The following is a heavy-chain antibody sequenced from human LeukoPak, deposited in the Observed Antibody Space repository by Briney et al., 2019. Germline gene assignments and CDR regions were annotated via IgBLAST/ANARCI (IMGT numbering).Heavy chain of an antibody. Sequence: ASVKVSCKASGYTFTSYAMHWVRQAPGQRLEWMGWINAGNGNTKYSQKFQGRVTITRDTSASTAYMELSSLRSEDTAVYYCARVRPLIVGATGPFDYWGQGTLVTVSS. J-gene: IGHJ4*02. CDR3: ARVRPLIVGATGPFDY. CDR2: INAGNGNT. D-gene: IGHD1-26*01. V-gene: IGHV1-3*01. CDR1: GYTFTSYA.